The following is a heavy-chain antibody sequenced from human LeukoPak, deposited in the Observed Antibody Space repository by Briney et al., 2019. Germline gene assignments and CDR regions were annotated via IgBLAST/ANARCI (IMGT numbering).Heavy chain of an antibody. CDR1: GLTFSRDW. D-gene: IGHD6-19*01. Sequence: GGSLRLSCEASGLTFSRDWMGWVRQAPGKGLEWVANIRQDGGETYYGDSVKGRFIISRDNAKNSLFLQMNRLRAEDTAVYYCERGDKSSGWYFFDYWGQGTLVTVSS. J-gene: IGHJ4*02. V-gene: IGHV3-7*01. CDR3: ERGDKSSGWYFFDY. CDR2: IRQDGGET.